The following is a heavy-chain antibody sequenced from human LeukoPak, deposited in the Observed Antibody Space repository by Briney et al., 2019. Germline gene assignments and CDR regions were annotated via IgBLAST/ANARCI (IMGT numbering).Heavy chain of an antibody. Sequence: GGSLRLSCAASGFTFSDYYMSWIRQAPGKALEWVSHISSSSTYTNYADSVKGRFTISRDNAKNSLYLQMNSLRVEDTAVYYCARDGDGDYPIDYWGQGTLVTVSS. D-gene: IGHD4-17*01. CDR2: ISSSSTYT. J-gene: IGHJ4*02. CDR1: GFTFSDYY. V-gene: IGHV3-11*06. CDR3: ARDGDGDYPIDY.